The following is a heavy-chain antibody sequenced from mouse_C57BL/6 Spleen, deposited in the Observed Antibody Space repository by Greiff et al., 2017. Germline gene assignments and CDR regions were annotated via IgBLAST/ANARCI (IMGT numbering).Heavy chain of an antibody. V-gene: IGHV1-76*01. J-gene: IGHJ4*01. Sequence: QVQLQQSGAELVRPGASVKLSCKASGYTFTDYYINWVKQRPGQGLKCIERIYPGSGNTYYNGNFNGKATLTAENSSSTAYMQLSSLTSEDSAVYFGARDGNYYGSSYGAMDYGGQGTSVTVSS. CDR1: GYTFTDYY. CDR3: ARDGNYYGSSYGAMDY. D-gene: IGHD1-1*01. CDR2: IYPGSGNT.